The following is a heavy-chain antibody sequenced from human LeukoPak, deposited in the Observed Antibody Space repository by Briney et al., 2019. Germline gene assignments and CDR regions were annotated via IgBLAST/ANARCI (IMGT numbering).Heavy chain of an antibody. CDR1: GFTFTGYY. D-gene: IGHD1-14*01. Sequence: ASVKVSCKASGFTFTGYYIHWVRHAPGQGLEWMGWINPNNGGTNYAQTFQDRVTMTRDTSISTAYMELSRLRSDDTAVYYCTRDLVGGTWASGYWGQGTLVTVSS. V-gene: IGHV1-2*02. J-gene: IGHJ4*02. CDR3: TRDLVGGTWASGY. CDR2: INPNNGGT.